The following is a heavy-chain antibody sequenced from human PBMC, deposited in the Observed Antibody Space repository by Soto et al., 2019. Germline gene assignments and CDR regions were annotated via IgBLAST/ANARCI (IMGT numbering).Heavy chain of an antibody. Sequence: SVKVSCKSSGGTSSSHSINWVRQAPGQGLEWMGGIIPIFGPANFAKQFQGRVTITADESTTTAYMELSSLTSEDTAVYYCATGSFTSTGGRIGYHYNAMDVWGQGTTVTVSS. J-gene: IGHJ6*02. CDR3: ATGSFTSTGGRIGYHYNAMDV. D-gene: IGHD1-1*01. CDR2: IIPIFGPA. CDR1: GGTSSSHS. V-gene: IGHV1-69*13.